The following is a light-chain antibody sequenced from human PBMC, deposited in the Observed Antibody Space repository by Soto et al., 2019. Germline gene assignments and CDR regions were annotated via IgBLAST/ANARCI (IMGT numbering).Light chain of an antibody. V-gene: IGKV2-28*01. CDR3: RQGLQTPRT. CDR1: QSLLHSNGYNY. Sequence: DIVMTQSPLSLPVTPGEPASISCRSSQSLLHSNGYNYLDWYLQKPGQSPQLLISLGSNRASGVPDRFSGSGSATDFTLKISRVEAEDVGVYYCRQGLQTPRTFGQGTKLEIK. J-gene: IGKJ2*02. CDR2: LGS.